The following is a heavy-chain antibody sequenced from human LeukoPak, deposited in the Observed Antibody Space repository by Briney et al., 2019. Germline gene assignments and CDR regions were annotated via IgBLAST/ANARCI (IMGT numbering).Heavy chain of an antibody. J-gene: IGHJ4*02. D-gene: IGHD3-3*01. Sequence: GGFLRLSCAASGFTFSSYAMSWVRQAPGKGLEWVSAISGSGGSTYYADSVKGRFTISRDNSKNTLYLQMNSLRAEDTAVYYCATKTIFGVVTNDYWGQGTLVTVSS. V-gene: IGHV3-23*01. CDR2: ISGSGGST. CDR1: GFTFSSYA. CDR3: ATKTIFGVVTNDY.